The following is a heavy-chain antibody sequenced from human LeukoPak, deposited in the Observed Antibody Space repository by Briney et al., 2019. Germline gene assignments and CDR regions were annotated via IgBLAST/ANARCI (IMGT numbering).Heavy chain of an antibody. CDR3: ARANSVRDEAWWFNP. D-gene: IGHD5-24*01. V-gene: IGHV1-46*01. CDR2: ISPSGGST. Sequence: ASVKVSCKAFGYTFTSNYMHWGRQAPGQGPEWMGGISPSGGSTTYAQKFQGRVTLTRHMSTSTDYLELSSLRSEDTAVYYCARANSVRDEAWWFNPWGQGPLVPVSS. CDR1: GYTFTSNY. J-gene: IGHJ5*02.